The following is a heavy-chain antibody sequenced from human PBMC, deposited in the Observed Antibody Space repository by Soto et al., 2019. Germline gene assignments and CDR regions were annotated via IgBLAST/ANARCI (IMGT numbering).Heavy chain of an antibody. CDR2: INPSGGST. CDR1: GYTFTSYY. Sequence: ASVKVSCKASGYTFTSYYMHWVRQAPGQGLEWMGIINPSGGSTSYAQKFQGRVTMTRDTSTSTVYMELSSLRSEDTAVYYCSRAFLFTPRDCFNPPGYWGQGTLVTVSS. D-gene: IGHD2-21*01. CDR3: SRAFLFTPRDCFNPPGY. V-gene: IGHV1-46*01. J-gene: IGHJ4*02.